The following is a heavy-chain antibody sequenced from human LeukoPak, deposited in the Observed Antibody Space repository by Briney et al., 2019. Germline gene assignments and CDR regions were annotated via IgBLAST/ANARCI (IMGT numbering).Heavy chain of an antibody. CDR1: GFTFSSYW. Sequence: PGGSLRLSCAASGFTFSSYWMSWVRQAPGKGLEWVANIKQDGSEKYYVDPVKGRFTISRDNAKNSLYLQMNSLRAEDTAVYYCARGVKQQLGPLFDYWGQGTLVTVSS. D-gene: IGHD6-13*01. V-gene: IGHV3-7*01. CDR3: ARGVKQQLGPLFDY. CDR2: IKQDGSEK. J-gene: IGHJ4*02.